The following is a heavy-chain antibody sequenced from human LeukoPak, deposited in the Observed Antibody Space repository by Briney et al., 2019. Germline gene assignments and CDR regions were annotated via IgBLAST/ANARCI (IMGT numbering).Heavy chain of an antibody. CDR3: ARDRYEDSSGWYFRDYYDY. CDR2: ISYDGSNK. V-gene: IGHV3-30-3*01. CDR1: GFTFSSYA. J-gene: IGHJ4*02. D-gene: IGHD6-19*01. Sequence: GGSLRLSCAASGFTFSSYAMHWVRQAPGKGLEWVAVISYDGSNKYYADSVKGRFTISRDNSKNTLYLQMNSLRAEDTAVYYCARDRYEDSSGWYFRDYYDYWGQGTLVTVSS.